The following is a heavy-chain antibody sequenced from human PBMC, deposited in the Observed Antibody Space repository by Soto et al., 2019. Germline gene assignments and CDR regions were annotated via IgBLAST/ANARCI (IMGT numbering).Heavy chain of an antibody. CDR1: WFPLRSYG. V-gene: IGHV3-30*18. D-gene: IGHD2-2*01. CDR3: AKGGPYCSSTSCYSAFDY. CDR2: ISYDGSNK. Sequence: GGAPRLSFAAPWFPLRSYGMPRGPPGPSKGLEWVAVISYDGSNKYYADSVKGRFTIYRDNSKNTLYLQMNSLRAEDTAVYYCAKGGPYCSSTSCYSAFDYWGQGTLVTVSS. J-gene: IGHJ4*02.